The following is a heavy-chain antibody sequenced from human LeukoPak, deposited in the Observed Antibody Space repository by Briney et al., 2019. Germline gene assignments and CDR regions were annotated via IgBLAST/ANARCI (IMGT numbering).Heavy chain of an antibody. J-gene: IGHJ6*02. D-gene: IGHD3-3*01. CDR1: GFTFSSYA. CDR2: ISGSGGST. V-gene: IGHV3-23*01. CDR3: AKVKVVAYDFWSGSWGMDV. Sequence: GASLRLSCAASGFTFSSYAMSWVRQAPGKGLEWVSAISGSGGSTYYADSVKGRFTISRVNSKNTLYLQMNSLRAEDTAVYYCAKVKVVAYDFWSGSWGMDVWGQGTTVTVSS.